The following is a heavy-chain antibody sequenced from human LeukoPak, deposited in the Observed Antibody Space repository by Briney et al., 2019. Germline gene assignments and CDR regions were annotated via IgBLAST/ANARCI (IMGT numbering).Heavy chain of an antibody. CDR1: GGSINTTY. V-gene: IGHV4-34*01. J-gene: IGHJ4*02. D-gene: IGHD5-24*01. CDR2: INHSGST. CDR3: ARGTQRWLQPLGY. Sequence: SETLSLTCSVSGGSINTTYWRWIRQPPGKGVEWGGEINHSGSTNYNASLKSRVTISVDTSKNQFSLKLSSVTAAATAVYYCARGTQRWLQPLGYWGQGTLVTVSS.